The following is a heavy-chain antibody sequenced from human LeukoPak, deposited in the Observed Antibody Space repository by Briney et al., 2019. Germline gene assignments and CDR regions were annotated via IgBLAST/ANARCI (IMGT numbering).Heavy chain of an antibody. CDR1: GGSFSGYY. J-gene: IGHJ4*02. CDR3: PSIAGDSSSWYRAYYFDY. V-gene: IGHV4-34*01. D-gene: IGHD6-13*01. CDR2: XXHSGST. Sequence: SETPSLTCAVYGGSFSGYYWSWIRQPPGKGXXXXXXXXHSGSTNYNPSLKSRVTISVDTSKNQFSLKLSSVTAADTAVYYCPSIAGDSSSWYRAYYFDYWGQGTLVTVSS.